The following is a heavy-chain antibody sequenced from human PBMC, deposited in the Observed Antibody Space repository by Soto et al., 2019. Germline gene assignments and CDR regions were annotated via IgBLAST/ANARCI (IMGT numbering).Heavy chain of an antibody. Sequence: GESLKISCKASGYSFTTYWIGWVRQMPGKGLEWMGIIYPGDSDTKYSPSFQGQVTISADKSITTAYLQWSSLKASDTAMYYCARVKGRFLEWLLHYWVQGTLVTVSS. CDR1: GYSFTTYW. D-gene: IGHD3-3*01. J-gene: IGHJ4*02. CDR3: ARVKGRFLEWLLHY. CDR2: IYPGDSDT. V-gene: IGHV5-51*01.